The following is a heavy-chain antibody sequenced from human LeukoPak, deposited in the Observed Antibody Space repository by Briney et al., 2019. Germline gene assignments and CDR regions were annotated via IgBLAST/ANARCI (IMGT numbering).Heavy chain of an antibody. Sequence: SMKVSCKASGGIFSSYAISWVRQAPGQGLEWMGGIIPLFGTANYAQKFQGRVTITADESTNTAYMELSSLRSEDTAVYFCARSTRLLRFQEGIDYWGQGTLVTVSS. CDR3: ARSTRLLRFQEGIDY. CDR1: GGIFSSYA. J-gene: IGHJ4*02. CDR2: IIPLFGTA. D-gene: IGHD3-3*01. V-gene: IGHV1-69*13.